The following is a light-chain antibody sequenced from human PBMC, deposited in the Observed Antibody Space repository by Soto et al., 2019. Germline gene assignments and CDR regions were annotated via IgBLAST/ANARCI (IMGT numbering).Light chain of an antibody. CDR1: QGVTTN. Sequence: EILMTQSPATLSVSPGERVTLSCRAGQGVTTNFAWYQQKSCQSPRLLIYDVSSRATGVPSRFSGTGSETDFTLTISGLQSEDSAIYFCQQYNNWPFSFGQGTLPEIK. CDR3: QQYNNWPFS. V-gene: IGKV3-15*01. J-gene: IGKJ5*01. CDR2: DVS.